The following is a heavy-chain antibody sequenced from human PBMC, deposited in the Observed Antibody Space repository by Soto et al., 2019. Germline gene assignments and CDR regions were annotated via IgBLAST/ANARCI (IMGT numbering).Heavy chain of an antibody. D-gene: IGHD3-16*01. Sequence: SVRLSCVASGFTFADYAMHWVRRIPGKGLEWVAVISYSGDRQYYAESVKGRFTISRDNSKKTLYLQMFSLTSEDSAVFYCARTPAAMITDRYNWFDSWGPGTQVTVSS. J-gene: IGHJ5*01. V-gene: IGHV3-30*01. CDR1: GFTFADYA. CDR3: ARTPAAMITDRYNWFDS. CDR2: ISYSGDRQ.